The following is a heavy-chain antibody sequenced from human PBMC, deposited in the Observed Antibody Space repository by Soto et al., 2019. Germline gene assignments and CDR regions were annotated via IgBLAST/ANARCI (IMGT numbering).Heavy chain of an antibody. CDR3: ARDPKVSGASQTRPAF. D-gene: IGHD6-25*01. V-gene: IGHV4-34*01. CDR2: INHSGST. CDR1: GGYCRGYY. J-gene: IGHJ4*02. Sequence: SETQSLTCAVYGGYCRGYYGSWIRQHPGKGLERIGEINHSGSTNYNPSLKSRVTISVDTSKNQFSLKLSSVTAADTAVYYFARDPKVSGASQTRPAFWGQGTLVTVSS.